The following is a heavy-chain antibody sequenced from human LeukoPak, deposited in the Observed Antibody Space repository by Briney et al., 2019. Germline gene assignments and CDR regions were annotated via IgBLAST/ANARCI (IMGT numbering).Heavy chain of an antibody. V-gene: IGHV3-7*01. D-gene: IGHD1-26*01. CDR3: ARSANSGTYNV. Sequence: GGPLRLSCAASGFTFSSYWMSWVRQAPGKGLEWVANINKDGSETYYVDSVKGRFTISRDNAKNSLYLQMNSLRGEDTAVYYCARSANSGTYNVWGQGTLVTVSS. J-gene: IGHJ4*02. CDR1: GFTFSSYW. CDR2: INKDGSET.